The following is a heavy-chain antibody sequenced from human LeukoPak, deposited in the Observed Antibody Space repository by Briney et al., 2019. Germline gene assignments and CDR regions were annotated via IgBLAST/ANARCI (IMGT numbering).Heavy chain of an antibody. CDR1: GFTFDYYP. Sequence: SLRLSCAASGFTFDYYPMHWLPHAPGKGLEGVSGISWNSGSLAYADSVKGRFTNYRDNAKNSLYLQMNRLRAEDTALYYCAKIGGGARYYYDSSGYSQPVDYWGQGTLVTVSS. V-gene: IGHV3-9*01. CDR3: AKIGGGARYYYDSSGYSQPVDY. J-gene: IGHJ4*02. D-gene: IGHD3-22*01. CDR2: ISWNSGSL.